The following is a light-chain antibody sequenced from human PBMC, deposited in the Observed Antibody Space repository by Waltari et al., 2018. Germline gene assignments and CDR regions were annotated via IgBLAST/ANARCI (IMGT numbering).Light chain of an antibody. CDR1: SDLNVANYG. V-gene: IGLV5-45*03. J-gene: IGLJ1*01. CDR2: YKSDSDKHET. Sequence: QAVLTQPSSLSAPPGASASPTCTLRSDLNVANYGIHWYQTKPGSPPQYLLNYKSDSDKHETQLGSGLPSRFSGSKDAAANAGILLISGLQSEDEADYYCLIWHSSAYVFGTGTKVTVL. CDR3: LIWHSSAYV.